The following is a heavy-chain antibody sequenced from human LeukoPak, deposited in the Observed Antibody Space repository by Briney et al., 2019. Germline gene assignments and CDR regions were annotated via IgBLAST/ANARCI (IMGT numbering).Heavy chain of an antibody. Sequence: GGSLRLSCAASGFTFSSYGMHWVRQAPGKGLEWVAVISYDGSNKYYADSVKGRFPTSRDNSKTPLYLKMTSLGAEDTAVYYCPKEVVTTVTTGLDPWGQGTLVTVSS. CDR2: ISYDGSNK. J-gene: IGHJ5*02. CDR1: GFTFSSYG. D-gene: IGHD4-17*01. V-gene: IGHV3-30*18. CDR3: PKEVVTTVTTGLDP.